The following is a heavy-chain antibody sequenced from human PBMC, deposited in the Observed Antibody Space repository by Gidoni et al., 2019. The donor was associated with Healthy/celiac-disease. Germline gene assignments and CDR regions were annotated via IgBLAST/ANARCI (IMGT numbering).Heavy chain of an antibody. V-gene: IGHV3-7*01. CDR1: GFTFSSYW. CDR2: IKQDGSEK. J-gene: IGHJ6*03. Sequence: EVQLVESGGGLVQPGGSLSLSCAASGFTFSSYWMSWVRQAPGKGLEGVANIKQDGSEKYYVDSVKGRFTSSRDNAKNSLYLQMNSLRAEDTAVYYCARDRGVFWEHYMDVWGKGTTVTVSS. D-gene: IGHD3-3*01. CDR3: ARDRGVFWEHYMDV.